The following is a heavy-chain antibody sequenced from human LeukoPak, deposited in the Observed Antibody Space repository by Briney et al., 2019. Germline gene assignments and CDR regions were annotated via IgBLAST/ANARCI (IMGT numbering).Heavy chain of an antibody. D-gene: IGHD5-12*01. J-gene: IGHJ4*02. CDR2: MNPNSGNT. Sequence: ASVKVSCKASGFTFTNYDISWVRQATGQGLEWMGWMNPNSGNTGYAEKFQGRVTMTRDTSISTAYMELSSLRSDDTAVYYCARNSGLADCWGQGTLVTVSS. CDR3: ARNSGLADC. V-gene: IGHV1-8*01. CDR1: GFTFTNYD.